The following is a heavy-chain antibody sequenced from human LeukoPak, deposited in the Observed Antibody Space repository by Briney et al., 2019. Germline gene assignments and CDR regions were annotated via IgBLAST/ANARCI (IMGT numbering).Heavy chain of an antibody. CDR1: GGSISSYY. D-gene: IGHD3-10*01. CDR3: ARAWVEEYYYGSGSKFYYYYGMDV. V-gene: IGHV4-59*08. Sequence: SETLSLTCTVSGGSISSYYWSWIRQPPGKGLEWIGYIYYSGSTNYNPSLKSRVTISVDTSKNQFSLKLSSVTAADTAVYYCARAWVEEYYYGSGSKFYYYYGMDVWGQGTTVTVSS. CDR2: IYYSGST. J-gene: IGHJ6*02.